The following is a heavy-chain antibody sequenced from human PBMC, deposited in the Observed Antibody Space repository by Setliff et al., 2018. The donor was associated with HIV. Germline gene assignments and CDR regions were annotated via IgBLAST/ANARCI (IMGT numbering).Heavy chain of an antibody. J-gene: IGHJ3*02. Sequence: ASVKVSCKASGYAFTSYGISWVRQAPGQGLEWMGWISAYNGNTNYAQKLQGRVTMTTDTSTSTAYMEVRSLRSDDTAVYYCARVGPESLPYTWDDEADTFDIWGQGTMVTVSS. CDR3: ARVGPESLPYTWDDEADTFDI. D-gene: IGHD1-1*01. CDR2: ISAYNGNT. V-gene: IGHV1-18*01. CDR1: GYAFTSYG.